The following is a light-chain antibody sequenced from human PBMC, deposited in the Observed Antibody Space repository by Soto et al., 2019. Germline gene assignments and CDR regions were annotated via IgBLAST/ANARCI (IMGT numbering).Light chain of an antibody. CDR1: QSISSY. CDR2: AAS. Sequence: DIQMTQSPSSLSASVGDRVTITCRASQSISSYLNWYQQKPGKAPKLLIYAASSLQSGVPSRFSGSGSRTDFTLTIISLQPEDFATYYCQRSYSPLITFGQGTRLEIK. J-gene: IGKJ5*01. V-gene: IGKV1-39*01. CDR3: QRSYSPLIT.